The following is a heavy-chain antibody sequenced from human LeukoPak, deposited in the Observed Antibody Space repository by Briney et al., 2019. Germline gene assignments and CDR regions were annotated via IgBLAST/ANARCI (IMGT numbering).Heavy chain of an antibody. CDR3: ARDSRVSPFDY. D-gene: IGHD1-14*01. CDR2: ISAYNGNT. Sequence: GALLKVCCKASGYTFTSYGISWVRQAPGHGLEWMGWISAYNGNTNYAQKLQGRVTMTTDTSTSTAYMELRSLRSDDTAVDYCARDSRVSPFDYWGQGTLVTVSS. CDR1: GYTFTSYG. V-gene: IGHV1-18*01. J-gene: IGHJ4*02.